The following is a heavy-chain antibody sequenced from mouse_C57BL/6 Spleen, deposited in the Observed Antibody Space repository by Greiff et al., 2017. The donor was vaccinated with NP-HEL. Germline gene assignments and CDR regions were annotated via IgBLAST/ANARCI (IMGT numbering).Heavy chain of an antibody. V-gene: IGHV1-82*01. J-gene: IGHJ4*01. CDR3: ARKAYYYGSSIMDY. CDR1: GYAFSSSW. D-gene: IGHD1-1*01. Sequence: QVQLKQSGPELVKPGASVKISCKASGYAFSSSWMNWVKQRPGKGLEWIGRIYPGDGDTNYNGKFKGKATLTADKSSSTAYMQLSSLTSEDSAVYFRARKAYYYGSSIMDYWGQGTSVTVSS. CDR2: IYPGDGDT.